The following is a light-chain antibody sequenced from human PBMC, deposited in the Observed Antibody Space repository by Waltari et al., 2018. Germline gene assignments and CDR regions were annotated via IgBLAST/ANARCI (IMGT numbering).Light chain of an antibody. V-gene: IGLV3-21*04. CDR3: QVWDANTDPGV. CDR1: NIESKS. Sequence: SYVLTQPPSVSVAPGKTASITCGGNNIESKSVHWYKQKPGQAPILVISYDSDRPSGIPERCSGSNAGNTATLTISRVEAGDEADYYWQVWDANTDPGVFGTGTEVTVL. J-gene: IGLJ1*01. CDR2: YDS.